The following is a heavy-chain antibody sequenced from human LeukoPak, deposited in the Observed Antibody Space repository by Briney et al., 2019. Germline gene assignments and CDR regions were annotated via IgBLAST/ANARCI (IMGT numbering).Heavy chain of an antibody. V-gene: IGHV5-51*01. CDR3: ARGVGTAMVLVNNFDY. CDR2: IYPGDSDT. J-gene: IGHJ4*02. D-gene: IGHD5-18*01. CDR1: GYSFISHW. Sequence: GESLKISCKGSGYSFISHWIGWVRQVPGKGLEWMGIIYPGDSDTRYSPAFEGQVTMSVDKSISTAYLQWSSLKASDTAMYYCARGVGTAMVLVNNFDYWGQGTLDTVSS.